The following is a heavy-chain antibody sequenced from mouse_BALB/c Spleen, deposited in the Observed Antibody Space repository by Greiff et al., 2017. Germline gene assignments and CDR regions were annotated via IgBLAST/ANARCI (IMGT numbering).Heavy chain of an antibody. V-gene: IGHV5-12-2*01. CDR2: ISNGGGST. J-gene: IGHJ3*01. Sequence: EVKLMESGGGLVQPGGSLKLSCAASGFTFSSYTMSWVRQTPEKRLEWVAYISNGGGSTYYPDTVKGRFTISRDNAKNTLYLQMSSLKSEDTAMYYCARHERLRRHAWFAYWGQGTLVTVSA. D-gene: IGHD2-4*01. CDR1: GFTFSSYT. CDR3: ARHERLRRHAWFAY.